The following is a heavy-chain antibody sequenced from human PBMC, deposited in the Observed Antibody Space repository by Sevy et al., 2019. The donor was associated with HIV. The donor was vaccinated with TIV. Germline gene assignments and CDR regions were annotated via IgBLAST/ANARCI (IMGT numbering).Heavy chain of an antibody. Sequence: SETLSLTCTVSGGSISSSSYYWDWIRQPPGKGLEWIGSIYYSGSTYYDPSLKSRVTISVDTSKNQFSLRLGSVTAADTAVYYCARRPYYYGMDVWGQGTTVTVSS. CDR3: ARRPYYYGMDV. V-gene: IGHV4-39*01. CDR2: IYYSGST. CDR1: GGSISSSSYY. J-gene: IGHJ6*02.